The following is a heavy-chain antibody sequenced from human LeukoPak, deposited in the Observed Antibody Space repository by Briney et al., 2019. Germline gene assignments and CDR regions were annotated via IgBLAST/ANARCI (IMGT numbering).Heavy chain of an antibody. CDR1: GFTFSSYA. J-gene: IGHJ6*03. D-gene: IGHD1-26*01. CDR2: ISYDGSNK. CDR3: ARDRGNYPYFYMDV. V-gene: IGHV3-30-3*01. Sequence: GGSLRLSCAASGFTFSSYAMHWVGQAPGKGLEWVAVISYDGSNKYYADSVKGRFTISRDNSKNTLYLQMNSLRAEDTAVYYCARDRGNYPYFYMDVWGKGTTVTVSS.